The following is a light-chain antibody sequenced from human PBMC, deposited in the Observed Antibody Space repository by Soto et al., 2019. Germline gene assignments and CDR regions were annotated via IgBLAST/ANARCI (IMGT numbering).Light chain of an antibody. CDR3: SSYTTSSSYV. Sequence: QSVLTQPASVSGSPGQSITMSCTGTSSDVGGYDYVSWYQQHPGEVPKLIIFEVSSRPAWISNRFSASTSGNTASLTISGLQAEDEADYYCSSYTTSSSYVFGTGTKVTV. CDR1: SSDVGGYDY. V-gene: IGLV2-14*01. CDR2: EVS. J-gene: IGLJ1*01.